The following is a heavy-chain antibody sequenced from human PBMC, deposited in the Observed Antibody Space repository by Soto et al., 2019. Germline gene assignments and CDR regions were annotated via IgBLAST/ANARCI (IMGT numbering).Heavy chain of an antibody. CDR1: GGSISSGGYY. CDR2: IYYSGST. Sequence: QVQLQESGPGLVKPSQTLSLTCTVSGGSISSGGYYWSWIRQHPGKGLEWIGYIYYSGSTYYNPSHKSLVPRSLDTSKNQVSHKMQSLTAADTAVYWCARSSQSTGTTFNYWGQGTLVTVS. J-gene: IGHJ4*02. CDR3: ARSSQSTGTTFNY. V-gene: IGHV4-31*01. D-gene: IGHD4-17*01.